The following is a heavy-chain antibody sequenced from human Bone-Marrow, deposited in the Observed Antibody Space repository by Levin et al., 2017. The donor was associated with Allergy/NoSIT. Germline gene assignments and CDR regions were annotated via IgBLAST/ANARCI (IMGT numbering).Heavy chain of an antibody. Sequence: GGSLRLSCAASGFTFSDYYMHWIRQAPGKGLEWVSYISSGSNYTNYADSVKGRFTISRDNAKNSLYLQMNNLRAEDTAVYYCAKELSSSSTYGRGSWGQGTMVTVSS. J-gene: IGHJ3*01. CDR3: AKELSSSSTYGRGS. CDR2: ISSGSNYT. D-gene: IGHD6-13*01. CDR1: GFTFSDYY. V-gene: IGHV3-11*05.